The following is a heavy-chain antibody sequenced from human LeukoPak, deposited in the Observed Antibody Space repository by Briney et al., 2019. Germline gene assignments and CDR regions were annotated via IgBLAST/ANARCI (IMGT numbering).Heavy chain of an antibody. CDR1: GFTFSKYA. J-gene: IGHJ3*02. V-gene: IGHV3-21*01. CDR3: ARDVGASAPDASDI. CDR2: ISSSSNYI. Sequence: PGGSLRLSCAASGFTFSKYAMNWVRQAPGKGLEWVSSISSSSNYIYYADSVKGRFTISRDNAKNSLYLQMNSLRAEDTDVYYCARDVGASAPDASDIWGQGTMVTVSS. D-gene: IGHD3-16*01.